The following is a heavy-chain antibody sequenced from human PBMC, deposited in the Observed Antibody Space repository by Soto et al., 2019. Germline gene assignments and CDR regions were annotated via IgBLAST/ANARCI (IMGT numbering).Heavy chain of an antibody. CDR2: IKHDGSGK. CDR1: GFTFSNDW. Sequence: GGSLRLSCAASGFTFSNDWMTWVRQAPGKGLEWVANIKHDGSGKYYVDSVKGRFTISRDNAKNSLYLQMNSLRAEDTAVYYCTRDVGDGWGQGTLVTVSS. V-gene: IGHV3-7*01. J-gene: IGHJ4*02. CDR3: TRDVGDG. D-gene: IGHD3-16*01.